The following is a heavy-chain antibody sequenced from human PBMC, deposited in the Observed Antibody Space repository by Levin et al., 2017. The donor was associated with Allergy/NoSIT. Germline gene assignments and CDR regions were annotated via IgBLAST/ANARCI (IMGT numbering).Heavy chain of an antibody. D-gene: IGHD2-8*01. Sequence: ASVKVSCKASGYTFTFYGLTWVRQAPGQGLEWMGWISPYNGDTKYGQNFQGRVTMTADTSTSTVYMELRSLRFDDTAVYYCAREMAETAADTFDIWGQGTMVIVSS. CDR2: ISPYNGDT. J-gene: IGHJ3*02. CDR3: AREMAETAADTFDI. V-gene: IGHV1-18*01. CDR1: GYTFTFYG.